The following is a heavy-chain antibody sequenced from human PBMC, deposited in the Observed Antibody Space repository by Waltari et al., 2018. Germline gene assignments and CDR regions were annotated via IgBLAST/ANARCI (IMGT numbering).Heavy chain of an antibody. D-gene: IGHD5-18*01. J-gene: IGHJ3*02. V-gene: IGHV1-69*14. Sequence: QVQLVQSGAEVKKPGSSVKVSCKASGGTFSSYAISWVRQAPGQGLEWMGGIIPIFGTANYAQTFQGRVTITAYKSTRTAYMELSSLRSEDTAVYYCARDLGYSYGYTAFDIWGQGTMVTVSS. CDR3: ARDLGYSYGYTAFDI. CDR1: GGTFSSYA. CDR2: IIPIFGTA.